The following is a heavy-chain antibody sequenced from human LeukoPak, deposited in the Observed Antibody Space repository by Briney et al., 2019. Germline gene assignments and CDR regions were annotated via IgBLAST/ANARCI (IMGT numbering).Heavy chain of an antibody. V-gene: IGHV1-2*02. CDR2: INPNSGGT. CDR3: ARAYTSPNGPY. Sequence: ASVKVSCKASGYTFTDYYLHWVRQAPGHGREWMGSINPNSGGTNYAQKFQGRVTMTRDTSITTAYMELNRLRSDDTAVYYCARAYTSPNGPYWGQGILVTVSS. J-gene: IGHJ4*02. CDR1: GYTFTDYY. D-gene: IGHD3-16*01.